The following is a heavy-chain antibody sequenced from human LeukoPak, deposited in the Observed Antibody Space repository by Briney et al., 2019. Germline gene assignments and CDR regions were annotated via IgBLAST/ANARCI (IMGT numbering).Heavy chain of an antibody. CDR1: GYSFTSYW. D-gene: IGHD3-9*01. CDR3: ARELRYFDWLSMEYYFDY. Sequence: GESLKISCKGSGYSFTSYWIGLVRQMPGKGLEWMGIIYPGDSDTRYSPSFQGQVTISADKSISTAYLQWSSLKASDTAMYYCARELRYFDWLSMEYYFDYWGQGTLVTVSS. J-gene: IGHJ4*02. V-gene: IGHV5-51*01. CDR2: IYPGDSDT.